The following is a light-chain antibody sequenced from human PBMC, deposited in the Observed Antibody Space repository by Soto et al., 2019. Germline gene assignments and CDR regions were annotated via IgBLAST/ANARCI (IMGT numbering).Light chain of an antibody. CDR3: SLYTSSDTYV. CDR2: EVS. CDR1: SSDVGSFNR. J-gene: IGLJ1*01. Sequence: QSALTQPPSVSGSPGQSVTISCAGTSSDVGSFNRVSWYQKTPDTAPKVVIYEVSNRPSGVPDRFSGSRSGSTASLTISGLQAEDEADYYCSLYTSSDTYVFGTGTKLTVL. V-gene: IGLV2-18*01.